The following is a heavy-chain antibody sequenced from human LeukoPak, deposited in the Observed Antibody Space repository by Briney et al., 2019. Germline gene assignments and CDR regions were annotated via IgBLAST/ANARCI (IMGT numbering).Heavy chain of an antibody. V-gene: IGHV3-23*01. CDR2: ISRRDDYT. Sequence: GGSLRLSCAASGFAFSSYAMSWVRQPPGKGLEWVSVISRRDDYTYYADSVKGRFTISRDNSKNTLYLQINTLRAEDTAVYYCANDYRSGSFHDFWGQGTLVTVSS. J-gene: IGHJ4*02. CDR1: GFAFSSYA. CDR3: ANDYRSGSFHDF. D-gene: IGHD3-10*01.